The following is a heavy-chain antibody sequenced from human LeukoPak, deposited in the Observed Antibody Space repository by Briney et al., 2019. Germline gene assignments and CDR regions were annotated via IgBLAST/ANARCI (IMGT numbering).Heavy chain of an antibody. CDR1: GFTFSSYA. Sequence: PGGSLRLSCAASGFTFSSYAMNWVRQAPGKGLEWVSSITSRGEDTWYAGSVKGRFTISRDNSKNTLYLQLNSLRAEDTAVDYCTXXRPNYYXXXXHYYRRNGDYWGQGTLVTVSS. CDR3: TXXRPNYYXXXXHYYRRNGDY. J-gene: IGHJ4*02. V-gene: IGHV3-23*01. D-gene: IGHD3-22*01. CDR2: ITSRGEDT.